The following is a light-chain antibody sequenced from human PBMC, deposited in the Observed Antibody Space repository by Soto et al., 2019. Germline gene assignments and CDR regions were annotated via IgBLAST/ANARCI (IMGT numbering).Light chain of an antibody. V-gene: IGKV3-20*01. CDR2: GAS. J-gene: IGKJ1*01. CDR1: QSVSSSY. CDR3: QQYGSSRT. Sequence: EIVLTQSPGTLYLSPGERATLSCRASQSVSSSYLAWYQQKPGQAPRLLIYGASSRATGVPDRFIGSGSGTDLTLTIRRLQPEDFAVYYCQQYGSSRTFSQGTKVDIK.